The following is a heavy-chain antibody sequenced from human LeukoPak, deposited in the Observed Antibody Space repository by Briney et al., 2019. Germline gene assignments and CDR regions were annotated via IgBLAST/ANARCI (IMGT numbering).Heavy chain of an antibody. CDR3: ARQAGVT. CDR2: ISNDGNNQ. Sequence: GGSLRLSCAASGVTFHNYGMHWVRQAPGKGLEWVAVISNDGNNQLYTDSVKGRFTISRDNSKNTLYLQMNSLRAEDTAVYYCARQAGVTWGQGTLVTVSS. V-gene: IGHV3-30*03. D-gene: IGHD6-19*01. J-gene: IGHJ5*02. CDR1: GVTFHNYG.